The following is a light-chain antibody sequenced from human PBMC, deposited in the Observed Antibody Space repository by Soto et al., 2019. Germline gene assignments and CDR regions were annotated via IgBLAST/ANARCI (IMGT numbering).Light chain of an antibody. CDR3: SSYGASSTL. V-gene: IGLV2-14*03. J-gene: IGLJ2*01. Sequence: QSVLTQPASVSGSPGQSITISCTGSSSDIGLYNYVSWYQQHPGKAPKLLIYDLSYRPSGISDRFSGSKSGNTASLTISGLQPEDEADYYCSSYGASSTLFGGGTKLTVL. CDR1: SSDIGLYNY. CDR2: DLS.